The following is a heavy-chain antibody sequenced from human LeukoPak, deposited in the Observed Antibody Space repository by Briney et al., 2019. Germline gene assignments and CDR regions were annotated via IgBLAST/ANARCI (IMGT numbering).Heavy chain of an antibody. J-gene: IGHJ2*01. CDR3: AKGPDFYDSSGYYFFNWYFDL. CDR1: GGSISSYY. CDR2: IYYSGST. V-gene: IGHV4-59*01. Sequence: SETLSLTCTVSGGSISSYYWSWIRQPPGKGLEWIGYIYYSGSTNYNPSLKSRVTISVDTSKNQFSLKLSSVTAADTAVYYCAKGPDFYDSSGYYFFNWYFDLWGRGTLVTVSS. D-gene: IGHD3-22*01.